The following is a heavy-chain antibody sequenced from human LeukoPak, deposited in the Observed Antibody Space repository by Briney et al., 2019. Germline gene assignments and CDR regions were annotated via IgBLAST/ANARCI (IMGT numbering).Heavy chain of an antibody. CDR1: GFTFDDYA. CDR3: ARSGSHVDIVATILEY. D-gene: IGHD5-12*01. CDR2: ISWNSGSI. V-gene: IGHV3-9*01. J-gene: IGHJ4*02. Sequence: PGRSLRLSCAASGFTFDDYAMHWVRQAPGKGLEWVSGISWNSGSIGYADSVKGRFTISRDNAKNSLYLQMNSLRAEDTAVYYCARSGSHVDIVATILEYWGQGTLVTVSS.